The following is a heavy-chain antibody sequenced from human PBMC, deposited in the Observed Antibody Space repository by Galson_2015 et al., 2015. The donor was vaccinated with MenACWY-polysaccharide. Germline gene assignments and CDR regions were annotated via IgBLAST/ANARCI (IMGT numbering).Heavy chain of an antibody. CDR1: GFTFHGYA. CDR3: VRGWKTDPTFDY. D-gene: IGHD1-1*01. Sequence: SLRLSCAASGFTFHGYAMSWVRQAPGKGLEWVSAISGSGGSTYYADSVKGRYTISRDNAKNTLYLQMNSLRAEDTAVYYCVRGWKTDPTFDYWGQGNLVTVSS. V-gene: IGHV3-23*01. CDR2: ISGSGGST. J-gene: IGHJ4*02.